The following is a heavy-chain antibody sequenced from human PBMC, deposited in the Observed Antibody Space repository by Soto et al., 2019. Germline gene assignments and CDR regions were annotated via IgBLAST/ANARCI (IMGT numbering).Heavy chain of an antibody. CDR2: IYYSGST. CDR1: GGSISSYY. CDR3: ARDSSGWLRSFDY. Sequence: KPSETLSLTCTVSGGSISSYYWSWIRQPPGKGLEWIGYIYYSGSTNYNPSLKSRVTISVDTSKNQFSLKLSSVTAADTAVYYCARDSSGWLRSFDYWGQGTLVTVSS. D-gene: IGHD6-19*01. V-gene: IGHV4-59*01. J-gene: IGHJ4*02.